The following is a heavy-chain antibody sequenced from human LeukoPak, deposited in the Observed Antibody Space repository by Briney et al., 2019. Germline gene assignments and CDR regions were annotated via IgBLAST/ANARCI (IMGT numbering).Heavy chain of an antibody. D-gene: IGHD3-22*01. J-gene: IGHJ3*02. CDR3: ARDWGDDSSGYYQPLADAFDI. V-gene: IGHV3-30*04. Sequence: GGSLRLSCAASGFTFSSYAMHWVRQAPGKGLEWVAVISYDGSNKYYADSVKGRFTISRDNSKNTLYLQMNSLRAEDTAVYYCARDWGDDSSGYYQPLADAFDIWGQGTMVTVSS. CDR2: ISYDGSNK. CDR1: GFTFSSYA.